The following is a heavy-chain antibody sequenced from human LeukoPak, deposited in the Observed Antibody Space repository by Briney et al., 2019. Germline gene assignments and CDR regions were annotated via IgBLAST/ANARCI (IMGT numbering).Heavy chain of an antibody. D-gene: IGHD6-13*01. J-gene: IGHJ5*02. CDR1: GYTFTGYY. Sequence: ASVKVSCKASGYTFTGYYMHWVRQAPGQGLEWMGWISAYNGNTNYAQKLQGRVTMTTDTSTSTAYMELRSLRSDDTAVYYCARWQQLANWFDPWGQGTLVTVSS. CDR3: ARWQQLANWFDP. V-gene: IGHV1-18*04. CDR2: ISAYNGNT.